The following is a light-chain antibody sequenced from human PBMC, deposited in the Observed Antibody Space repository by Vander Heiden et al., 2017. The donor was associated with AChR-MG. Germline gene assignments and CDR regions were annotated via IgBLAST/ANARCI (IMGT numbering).Light chain of an antibody. CDR2: DNG. J-gene: IGLJ3*02. V-gene: IGLV1-40*01. Sequence: QSVLTQPPPVSGPPGQRVTIPCTGSSSNIGAGYDVLWYQQLPGTAPKHLIYDNGNRPSGVTDRFSGSKSGTSASLAITGLQAEDEADYYCQSYDSSLSGWVFGGGTKLTVL. CDR3: QSYDSSLSGWV. CDR1: SSNIGAGYD.